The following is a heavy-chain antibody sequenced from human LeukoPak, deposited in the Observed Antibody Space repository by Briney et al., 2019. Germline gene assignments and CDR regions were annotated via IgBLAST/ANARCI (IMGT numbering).Heavy chain of an antibody. CDR3: ARDRGDFDHYDSSGYYGEFDY. J-gene: IGHJ4*02. CDR1: GYTFTSYG. D-gene: IGHD3-22*01. Sequence: ASVKVSCKASGYTFTSYGISWVRQAPGQGLEGMGWISAYNGNTNYAQKLQGRVTITTDTSTSTAYMELSSLRSEDTAVYYCARDRGDFDHYDSSGYYGEFDYWGQGTLVTVSS. CDR2: ISAYNGNT. V-gene: IGHV1-18*01.